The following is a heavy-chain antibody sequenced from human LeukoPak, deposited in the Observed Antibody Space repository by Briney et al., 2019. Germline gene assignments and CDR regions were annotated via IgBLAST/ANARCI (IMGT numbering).Heavy chain of an antibody. Sequence: PSETLSLTCAVYGGSFSGYYWSWIRQPPGKGLEWIGEINHSGSTNYNPSLKGQVTISVDTSKNQFSLKLSSVTAADTAVYYCARGLSAIVHWGQGTLVTVSS. D-gene: IGHD2-21*02. CDR3: ARGLSAIVH. J-gene: IGHJ4*02. CDR1: GGSFSGYY. CDR2: INHSGST. V-gene: IGHV4-34*01.